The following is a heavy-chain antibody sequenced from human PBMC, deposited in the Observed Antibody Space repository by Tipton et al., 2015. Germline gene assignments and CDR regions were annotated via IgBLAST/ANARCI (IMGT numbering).Heavy chain of an antibody. CDR3: ARDFGSSGLYYFDS. D-gene: IGHD3-22*01. V-gene: IGHV3-23*01. Sequence: GSLRLSCAVSGFTFSRYAMSWVRQAPGKGLEWASGISGSGGKTHYADSVKGRFSISRDDAKTSLYLQMNSLRADDTAVYYCARDFGSSGLYYFDSWGQGTLVTVSS. CDR1: GFTFSRYA. CDR2: ISGSGGKT. J-gene: IGHJ4*02.